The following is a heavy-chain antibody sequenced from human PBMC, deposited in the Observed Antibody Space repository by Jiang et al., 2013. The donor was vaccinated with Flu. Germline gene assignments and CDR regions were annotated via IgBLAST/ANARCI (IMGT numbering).Heavy chain of an antibody. J-gene: IGHJ4*02. V-gene: IGHV1-69-2*01. CDR1: GYTFTDYY. D-gene: IGHD2-15*01. CDR2: VDPEDGET. CDR3: ATDLTVVVVAATRQAGVGFDY. Sequence: GAEVKKPGATVKISCKVSGYTFTDYYMHWVQQAPGKGLEWMGLVDPEDGETIYAEKFQGRVTITADTSTDTAYMELSSLRSEDTAVYYCATDLTVVVVAATRQAGVGFDYWGQGTLVTVSS.